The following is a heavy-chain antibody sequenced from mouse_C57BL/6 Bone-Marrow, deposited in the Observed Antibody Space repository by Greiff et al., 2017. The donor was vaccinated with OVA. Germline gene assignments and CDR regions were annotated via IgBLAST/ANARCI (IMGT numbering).Heavy chain of an antibody. V-gene: IGHV14-4*01. Sequence: EVHLVESGAELVRPGASVKLSCTASGFNIKDDYMHWVKQRPEQGLEWIGWIDPENGDTEYASKFQGKATITADTSSNTAYLQLSSLTSEDTAVYYCTLLLYYYAMDYWGQGTSVTVSS. CDR3: TLLLYYYAMDY. D-gene: IGHD2-10*01. J-gene: IGHJ4*01. CDR1: GFNIKDDY. CDR2: IDPENGDT.